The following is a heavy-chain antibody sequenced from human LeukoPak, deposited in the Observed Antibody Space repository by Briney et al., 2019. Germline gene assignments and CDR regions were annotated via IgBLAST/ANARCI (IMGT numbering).Heavy chain of an antibody. Sequence: PSETLSLTCTVSGVSISSHYWSWIRQPPGKGLEWIGYIYYSGSTNYNPSLKSRVTISVDTSKNQFSLKLSSVTAADTAVYYCARGHLGHSFAYWGQGTLVTVSS. D-gene: IGHD3-3*02. J-gene: IGHJ4*02. V-gene: IGHV4-59*11. CDR2: IYYSGST. CDR3: ARGHLGHSFAY. CDR1: GVSISSHY.